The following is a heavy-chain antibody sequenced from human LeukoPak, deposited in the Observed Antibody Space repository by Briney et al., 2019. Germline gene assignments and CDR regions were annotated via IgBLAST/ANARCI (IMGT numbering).Heavy chain of an antibody. J-gene: IGHJ4*02. CDR3: AREVIGRNSA. CDR2: ISSSTTYI. Sequence: GGSLRLSCAASGFTFSTYEASWVRQAPGKGLEWVASISSSTTYIYYADSLKGRFTISRDDAKNSLYLQMSSLRAEDTAVYYCAREVIGRNSAWGQGTLVTVSS. CDR1: GFTFSTYE. D-gene: IGHD2-15*01. V-gene: IGHV3-21*01.